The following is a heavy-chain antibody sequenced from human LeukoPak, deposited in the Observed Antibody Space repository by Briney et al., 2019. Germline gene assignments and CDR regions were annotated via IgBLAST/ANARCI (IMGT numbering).Heavy chain of an antibody. J-gene: IGHJ4*02. V-gene: IGHV1-58*02. CDR3: AAGTVAGTASGFDY. CDR2: IVVGSGNT. Sequence: SVKVSCKASGFTFTSSAMQWARQARGQRLEWIGWIVVGSGNTNYAQKFQERVTITRDMSTSTAYMELSSLRSEDTAVYYCAAGTVAGTASGFDYWGQGTLVTVSS. D-gene: IGHD6-19*01. CDR1: GFTFTSSA.